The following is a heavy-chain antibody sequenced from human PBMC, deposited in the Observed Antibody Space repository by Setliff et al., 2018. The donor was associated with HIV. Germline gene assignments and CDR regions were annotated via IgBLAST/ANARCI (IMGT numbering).Heavy chain of an antibody. CDR1: GYSMSSGFY. CDR3: ARHAAGPDGPFDY. J-gene: IGHJ4*02. V-gene: IGHV4-38-2*01. Sequence: SETLSLTCGVSGYSMSSGFYWGWIRQPPGKGLEWIGNVYHTGSTYYNPSLKSRVTISVDTSKNQFSLKLSSVIAADTAVYYCARHAAGPDGPFDYWGQGTLVTVSS. CDR2: VYHTGST. D-gene: IGHD2-2*01.